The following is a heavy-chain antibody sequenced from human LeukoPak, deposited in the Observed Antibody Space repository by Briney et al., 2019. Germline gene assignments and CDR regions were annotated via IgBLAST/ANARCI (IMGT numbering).Heavy chain of an antibody. CDR3: ARRRYYDYTGFFDY. CDR2: TFYTSKWNN. CDR1: GDSVSSNSAS. Sequence: QTLSLTCAISGDSVSSNSASWNWSRQSPSRGLEWLGRTFYTSKWNNDYAVSVKSRITINPDTSKNHFSLQLNSVTPEDTAVYYWARRRYYDYTGFFDYWGQGTLVTVSS. J-gene: IGHJ4*02. D-gene: IGHD3-22*01. V-gene: IGHV6-1*01.